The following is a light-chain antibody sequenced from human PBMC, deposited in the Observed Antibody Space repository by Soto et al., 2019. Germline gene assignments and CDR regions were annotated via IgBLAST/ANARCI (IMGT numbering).Light chain of an antibody. V-gene: IGLV1-47*01. CDR3: AAWDDSLSGYV. CDR1: SSNIGSNY. Sequence: QSVLTQPPPPSGTPGQRVTISCSGSSSNIGSNYVYWYQQLPGTAPKLLIYRNNQRPSGVPDRFSGSKSGTSASLAISGLRSEDEADYYCAAWDDSLSGYVFGTGTKVTVL. J-gene: IGLJ1*01. CDR2: RNN.